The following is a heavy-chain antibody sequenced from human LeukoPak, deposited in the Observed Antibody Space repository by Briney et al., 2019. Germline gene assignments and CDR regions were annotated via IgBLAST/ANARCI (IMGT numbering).Heavy chain of an antibody. CDR3: ASSPNPQLFDY. Sequence: SETLSLTCGVSGGSFSGHYWSWIRQPPGRGLEWIGEINHGGNTKYNPSLKSRVIILVDTSKNQFSLKLSSVTAADTAVYYCASSPNPQLFDYWGQGTLVTVSS. D-gene: IGHD1-14*01. CDR1: GGSFSGHY. J-gene: IGHJ4*02. CDR2: INHGGNT. V-gene: IGHV4-34*01.